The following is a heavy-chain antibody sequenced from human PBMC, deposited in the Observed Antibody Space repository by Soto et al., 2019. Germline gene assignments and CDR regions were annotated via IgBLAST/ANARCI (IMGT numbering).Heavy chain of an antibody. J-gene: IGHJ4*02. CDR1: GFSFSSCA. Sequence: GSLRLSCAASGFSFSSCAMSWVRQAPGKGLEWVSVISGSGRSKDYADSVKGRFTMSRDNSKNMVFLQMNSLSAEDTAVYYCAKHTLFSDSWYEDYWGQGTLVTVSS. CDR2: ISGSGRSK. CDR3: AKHTLFSDSWYEDY. V-gene: IGHV3-23*01. D-gene: IGHD6-13*01.